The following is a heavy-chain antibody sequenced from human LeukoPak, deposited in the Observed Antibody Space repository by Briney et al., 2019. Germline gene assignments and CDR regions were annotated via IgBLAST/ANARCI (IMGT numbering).Heavy chain of an antibody. J-gene: IGHJ4*02. CDR1: EGTFSSYA. CDR2: ISAYNGNT. V-gene: IGHV1-18*01. D-gene: IGHD3-3*01. CDR3: ARDYDFWSGYYSPYFDY. Sequence: ASVKVSCKASEGTFSSYAISWVRQAPGQGLEWMGWISAYNGNTNYAQKLQGRVTMTTDTSTSTAYMELRSLRSDDTAVYYCARDYDFWSGYYSPYFDYWGQGTLVTVSS.